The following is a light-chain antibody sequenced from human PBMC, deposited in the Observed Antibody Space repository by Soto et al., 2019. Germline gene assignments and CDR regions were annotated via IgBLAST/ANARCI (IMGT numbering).Light chain of an antibody. CDR1: QDISRF. Sequence: DVQMAQSPSAMSASVGDRVTIACRASQDISRFVAWYQQKPGKAPNLLIFATSTLQSGVPSRFSGSGSGTDFTLTISSLQPEDFATYYCQQRETFGPGTKVDIK. V-gene: IGKV1-39*01. J-gene: IGKJ3*01. CDR2: ATS. CDR3: QQRET.